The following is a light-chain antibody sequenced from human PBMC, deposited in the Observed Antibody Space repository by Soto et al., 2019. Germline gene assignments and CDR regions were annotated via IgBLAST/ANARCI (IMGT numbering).Light chain of an antibody. V-gene: IGKV3-15*01. J-gene: IGKJ3*01. Sequence: EIVMTQSPATLSVSPGERATLSCRASQSVSSNLAWYQQKPGQAPRLLIYGASTRATGIPARFSGSGSGTEFTLTISSLQSEDFAVYYGQQYNNWPTGNPFTFGPGTKVDIK. CDR3: QQYNNWPTGNPFT. CDR2: GAS. CDR1: QSVSSN.